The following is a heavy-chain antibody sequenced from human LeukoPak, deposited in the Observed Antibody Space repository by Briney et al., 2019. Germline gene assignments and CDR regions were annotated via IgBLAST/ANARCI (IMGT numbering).Heavy chain of an antibody. CDR1: GFTFSSYW. J-gene: IGHJ3*02. CDR2: IKQDGSEK. V-gene: IGHV3-7*03. D-gene: IGHD6-13*01. Sequence: GGSLRLSCAASGFTFSSYWVSWVRQGPGKGLEWVANIKQDGSEKYYVDSVKGRFTISRDKSKNTLYLQMNSLRAEDTAVYYCAKIAAAGTGGAFDIWGQGTMVTVSS. CDR3: AKIAAAGTGGAFDI.